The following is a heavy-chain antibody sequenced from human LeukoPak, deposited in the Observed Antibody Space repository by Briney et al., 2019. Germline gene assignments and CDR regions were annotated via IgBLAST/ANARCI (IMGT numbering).Heavy chain of an antibody. CDR1: GYSISSGYY. D-gene: IGHD2-2*01. CDR2: IYHSGST. J-gene: IGHJ4*02. V-gene: IGHV4-38-2*01. CDR3: ARHPGIVVVPAAITFDY. Sequence: PSETLSLTCAVSGYSISSGYYWGWIRQPPGKGLEWIGSIYHSGSTYYNPSLKSRVTISVDTSKNQFSLKLSSVTAADTAVCYCARHPGIVVVPAAITFDYWGQGTLVTVSS.